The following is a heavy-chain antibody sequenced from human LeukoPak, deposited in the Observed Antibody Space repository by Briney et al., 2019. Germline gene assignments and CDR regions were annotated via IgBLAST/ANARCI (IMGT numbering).Heavy chain of an antibody. J-gene: IGHJ3*02. V-gene: IGHV3-9*01. CDR3: AKDIIGYSSTYYRDAFDI. D-gene: IGHD6-13*01. CDR1: GFTFRDYA. Sequence: GGSLRLSCAASGFTFRDYAMHWVRQAPGKGLEWVSGISWNSVSIGYADSVKGRSTISRDNAKNSLYLQMNSLRVEDTALYYCAKDIIGYSSTYYRDAFDIWGQGTMVTVSS. CDR2: ISWNSVSI.